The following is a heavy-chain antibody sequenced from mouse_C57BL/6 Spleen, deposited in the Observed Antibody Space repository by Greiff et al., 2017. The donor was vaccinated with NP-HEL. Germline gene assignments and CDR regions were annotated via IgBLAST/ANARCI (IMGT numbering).Heavy chain of an antibody. CDR1: GYAFSSYW. Sequence: VMLVESGAELVKPGASVKISCKASGYAFSSYWMNWVKQRPGKGLEWIGQIYPGDGDTNYNGKFKGKATLTADKSSSTAYMQLSSLTSEDSAVYFCARGTGPWFAYWGQGTLVTVSA. CDR3: ARGTGPWFAY. J-gene: IGHJ3*01. V-gene: IGHV1-80*01. D-gene: IGHD4-1*01. CDR2: IYPGDGDT.